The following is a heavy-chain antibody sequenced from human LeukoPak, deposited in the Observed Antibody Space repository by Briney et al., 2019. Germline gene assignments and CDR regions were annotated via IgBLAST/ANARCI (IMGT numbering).Heavy chain of an antibody. Sequence: SETLSLTCTVSGVSIGSSSYSWGCIRQPPGKGLEWVGCFYYSGSTYFNPSLKSRVTISMDTPKIQFSLKLSSVTAADAAVYYCARLTIFGVVPDYWGQGTLVTVSS. CDR2: FYYSGST. J-gene: IGHJ4*02. CDR3: ARLTIFGVVPDY. V-gene: IGHV4-39*01. CDR1: GVSIGSSSYS. D-gene: IGHD3-3*01.